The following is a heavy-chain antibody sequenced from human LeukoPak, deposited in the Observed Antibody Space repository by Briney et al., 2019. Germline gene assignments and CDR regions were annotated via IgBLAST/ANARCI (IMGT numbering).Heavy chain of an antibody. CDR3: ARGTAVAGSFDY. V-gene: IGHV4-34*01. D-gene: IGHD6-19*01. CDR1: GFSFSSNG. J-gene: IGHJ4*02. Sequence: GSLRLSCAASGFSFSSNGMNWVRQPPGKGLEWIGEINHSGSTNYNPSLKSRVTISVDTSKNQFSLKLSSVTAADTAVYYCARGTAVAGSFDYWGQGTLVTVSS. CDR2: INHSGST.